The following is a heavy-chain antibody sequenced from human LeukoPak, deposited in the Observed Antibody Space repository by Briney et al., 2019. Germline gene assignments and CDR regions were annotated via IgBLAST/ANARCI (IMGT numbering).Heavy chain of an antibody. Sequence: SVKVSCKASGGTFSSYAISWVRQAPGQGLEWMGSIIPVLGIANYEQKFQGRVTITADKSTSTAYKEQSSLRSEDTAVYYCASNLTGNKTTDYYYGMDVWGQGTTVTVSS. J-gene: IGHJ6*02. CDR3: ASNLTGNKTTDYYYGMDV. D-gene: IGHD4-11*01. CDR1: GGTFSSYA. V-gene: IGHV1-69*04. CDR2: IIPVLGIA.